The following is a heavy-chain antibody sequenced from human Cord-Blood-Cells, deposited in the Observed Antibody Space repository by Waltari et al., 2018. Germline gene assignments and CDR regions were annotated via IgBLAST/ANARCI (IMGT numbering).Heavy chain of an antibody. V-gene: IGHV3-48*03. J-gene: IGHJ4*02. CDR1: GFTFTSYA. Sequence: EVQLVESGGGLVQPGGSLRLSCAASGFTFTSYAMNWVRQAPGKGLGWVSYVSSSGSTKYYADSVKGRFTISRDNAKNSLYLQMNSLRAEDTAVYYCARGLTGTTTPSFDYWGQGTLVTVSS. D-gene: IGHD1-7*01. CDR2: VSSSGSTK. CDR3: ARGLTGTTTPSFDY.